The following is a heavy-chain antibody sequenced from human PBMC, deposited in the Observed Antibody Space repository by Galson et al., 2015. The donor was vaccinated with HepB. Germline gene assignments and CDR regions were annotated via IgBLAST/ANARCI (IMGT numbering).Heavy chain of an antibody. D-gene: IGHD2-2*01. CDR2: ISAYNGNT. Sequence: SVKVSCKASGYTFTSYGISWVRQAPGQGLEWMGWISAYNGNTNYAQKLQGRVTMTTDTSTSTAYMELRSLRSDDTAVYYCARDTVVVPAATHNWFDPWGQGTLVTVSS. CDR1: GYTFTSYG. CDR3: ARDTVVVPAATHNWFDP. V-gene: IGHV1-18*01. J-gene: IGHJ5*02.